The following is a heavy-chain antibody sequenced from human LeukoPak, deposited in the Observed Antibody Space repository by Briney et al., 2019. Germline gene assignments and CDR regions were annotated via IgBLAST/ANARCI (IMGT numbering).Heavy chain of an antibody. CDR2: IYYDGST. CDR3: ARVYGDYFPFDY. CDR1: GGSISSSSYY. Sequence: SETLSLTCTVSGGSISSSSYYWGWIRQPPGKGLEWIGNIYYDGSTYYNPSLKSRVTISVDTSKNQFTLRQSSVTAADTAVYYCARVYGDYFPFDYWGQGTLVTVSS. D-gene: IGHD4-17*01. J-gene: IGHJ4*02. V-gene: IGHV4-39*01.